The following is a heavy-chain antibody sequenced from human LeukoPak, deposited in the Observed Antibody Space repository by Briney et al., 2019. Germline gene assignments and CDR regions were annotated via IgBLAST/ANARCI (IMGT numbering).Heavy chain of an antibody. Sequence: SQTLSLTCTVSGGSISSGGYYWSWIRQRPGKGLEWIGYIYYSGSTYYNPSLKSRVTISVDTSKNQFSLKLSSVTAADTAVYYCARGGAARSFDYWGQGTLVTVSS. V-gene: IGHV4-31*03. J-gene: IGHJ4*02. CDR2: IYYSGST. CDR1: GGSISSGGYY. D-gene: IGHD6-6*01. CDR3: ARGGAARSFDY.